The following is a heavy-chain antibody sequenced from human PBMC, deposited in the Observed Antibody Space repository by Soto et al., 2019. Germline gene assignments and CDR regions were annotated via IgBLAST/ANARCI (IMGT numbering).Heavy chain of an antibody. CDR2: IYYSGST. CDR3: ARSLRRTYYDYIWGSYRPDDAFDI. Sequence: SVTLALTCTFSDGSISSGCYYWSCIRQHPGEGLAGIGYIYYSGSTDYIPSLKSRVTISVDTSKTQFSLKPSSVTASHAAVHTCARSLRRTYYDYIWGSYRPDDAFDIWGQGTMVTVSS. V-gene: IGHV4-31*03. CDR1: DGSISSGCYY. J-gene: IGHJ3*02. D-gene: IGHD3-16*02.